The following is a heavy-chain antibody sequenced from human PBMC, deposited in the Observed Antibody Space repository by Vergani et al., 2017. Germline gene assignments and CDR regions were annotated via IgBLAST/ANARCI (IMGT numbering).Heavy chain of an antibody. CDR2: ISGSGGST. CDR1: GFTFSSYA. Sequence: EVQLLESGGGLVQPGGSLRLSCAASGFTFSSYAMSWVRQAPGKGLEWVSAISGSGGSTYYADSVKGRFTISRDNSKNTLYLQMNSLRAEDTAVYYCAKSYCSSTSCQHFDSWSQGTMVTVSS. J-gene: IGHJ3*02. CDR3: AKSYCSSTSCQHFDS. D-gene: IGHD2-2*01. V-gene: IGHV3-23*01.